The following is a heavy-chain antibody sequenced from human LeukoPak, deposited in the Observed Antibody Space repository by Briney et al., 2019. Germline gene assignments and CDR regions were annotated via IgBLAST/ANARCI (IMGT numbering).Heavy chain of an antibody. J-gene: IGHJ4*02. CDR1: GFTFSSYW. CDR2: IKQDGSEK. CDR3: ARVRSLAAAAIHFDY. D-gene: IGHD6-13*01. Sequence: GGSLRLSCAASGFTFSSYWMSWVRQAPGKGLEWVANIKQDGSEKYYVDSVKGRSTISRDNAKNSLYLQMNSLRAEDTAVYYCARVRSLAAAAIHFDYWGQGTLVTVSS. V-gene: IGHV3-7*01.